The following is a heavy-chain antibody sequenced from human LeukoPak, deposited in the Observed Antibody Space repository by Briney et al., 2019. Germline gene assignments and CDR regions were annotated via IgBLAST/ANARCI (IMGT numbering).Heavy chain of an antibody. V-gene: IGHV1-2*02. CDR1: GYTFTGYY. J-gene: IGHJ4*02. CDR3: ARLRTYGKTYFDY. CDR2: INPNSGGT. Sequence: GASVKVSCKASGYTFTGYYIHWVRQAPGQGLEWMGWINPNSGGTNYAQKFQGRVTMTRDTSISTAYMELSRLRSDDTAVYYCARLRTYGKTYFDYWGQGTLVTVSS. D-gene: IGHD4-17*01.